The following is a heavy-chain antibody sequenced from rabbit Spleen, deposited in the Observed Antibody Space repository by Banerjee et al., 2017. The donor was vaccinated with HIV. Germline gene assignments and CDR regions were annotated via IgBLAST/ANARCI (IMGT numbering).Heavy chain of an antibody. J-gene: IGHJ4*01. V-gene: IGHV1S45*01. CDR3: VRDKASTSGDYGPYYFDL. Sequence: QEQLVESGGGLVQPEGSLTLTCKASGFSFSNKAVMCWVRQAPGKGLEWIACINAVTGKAVYASWAKGRFTFSKTSSTTVTLQMTSLTAADTATYFCVRDKASTSGDYGPYYFDLWGQGTLVTVS. CDR1: GFSFSNKAV. D-gene: IGHD1-1*01. CDR2: INAVTGKA.